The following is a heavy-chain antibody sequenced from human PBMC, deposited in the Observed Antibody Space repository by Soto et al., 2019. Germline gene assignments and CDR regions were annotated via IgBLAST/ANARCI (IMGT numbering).Heavy chain of an antibody. CDR1: GFTFSSYG. J-gene: IGHJ4*02. D-gene: IGHD1-1*01. CDR3: AKSVYNWNDGFFDY. V-gene: IGHV3-30*18. Sequence: QVQLVESGGGVVQPGRSLRLSCAASGFTFSSYGMNWVRQAPGKGLEWVAVITYDGNNIYYAESVKGRFTISRDNSKNLLYLQMNGLRAEDTAVYYCAKSVYNWNDGFFDYWGQGTLVTVSS. CDR2: ITYDGNNI.